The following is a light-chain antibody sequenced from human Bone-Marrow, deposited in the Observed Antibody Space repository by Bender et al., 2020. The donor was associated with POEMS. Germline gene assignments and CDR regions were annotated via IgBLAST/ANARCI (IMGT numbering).Light chain of an antibody. CDR3: CSYAGRNSFV. CDR2: EDS. J-gene: IGLJ1*01. Sequence: QSALTQPASVSGSPGQSITISCTGTNSDVGRYNLVSWYQQHPGKGPKLIIYEDSERPSGDSNRFSGSKSGVTASLTISGLQTEDEADYYCCSYAGRNSFVFGSGTKVTVL. V-gene: IGLV2-23*01. CDR1: NSDVGRYNL.